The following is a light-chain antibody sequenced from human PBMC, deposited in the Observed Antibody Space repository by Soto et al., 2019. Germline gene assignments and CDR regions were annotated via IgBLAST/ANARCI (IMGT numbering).Light chain of an antibody. CDR3: QQTYSTLALT. J-gene: IGKJ4*01. CDR2: GAS. Sequence: DIQMTQSPFSLAASVGDRVTVSCRSSQNIDTFLNWYRHKPGKAPELLIFGASRLHSGVTSRFSGGGSGTEFTLNISSLQPEDFATYYCQQTYSTLALTFGGGTKVEI. CDR1: QNIDTF. V-gene: IGKV1-39*01.